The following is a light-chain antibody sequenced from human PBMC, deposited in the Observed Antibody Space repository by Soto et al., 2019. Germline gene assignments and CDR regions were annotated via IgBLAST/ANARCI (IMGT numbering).Light chain of an antibody. CDR3: QHYHSYPLT. CDR1: QGISSW. CDR2: DGS. Sequence: DIQMTQSPSTLSPSLGDSVTITCRASQGISSWLAWYQQKPGKAPKLLIYDGSSLESGVPSRFSGSGSGTEFTLTITSLQPDDFATYYGQHYHSYPLTFGQGTKVDIK. V-gene: IGKV1-5*01. J-gene: IGKJ1*01.